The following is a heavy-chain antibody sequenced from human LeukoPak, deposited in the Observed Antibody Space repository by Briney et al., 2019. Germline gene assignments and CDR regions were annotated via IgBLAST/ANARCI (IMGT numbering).Heavy chain of an antibody. V-gene: IGHV3-7*01. CDR3: ARGGSTSSWFWND. CDR1: GFTFSTKW. CDR2: IKPDGSEK. Sequence: GGSLRLSCAASGFTFSTKWMTWVRQAPGKGLEWVANIKPDGSEKFYVDSVKGRFTISRDNARNSLYLQMNSLRAEDMAVYYCARGGSTSSWFWNDWGQGTLVTVSS. J-gene: IGHJ4*02. D-gene: IGHD6-13*01.